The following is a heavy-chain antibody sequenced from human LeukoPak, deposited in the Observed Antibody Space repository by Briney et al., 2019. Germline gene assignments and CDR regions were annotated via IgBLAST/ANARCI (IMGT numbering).Heavy chain of an antibody. J-gene: IGHJ4*02. V-gene: IGHV3-15*01. Sequence: PGGSLRLSCAASGFTFSKAWMSWARQAPGKGLEWVGRIKSNADGGTTDYAAPVKGRFTVSRDDSKNTLYLQMNSLKTEDTAVYYCTTAVGGTEDFDYWGQGTLVTVSS. D-gene: IGHD1-26*01. CDR2: IKSNADGGTT. CDR3: TTAVGGTEDFDY. CDR1: GFTFSKAW.